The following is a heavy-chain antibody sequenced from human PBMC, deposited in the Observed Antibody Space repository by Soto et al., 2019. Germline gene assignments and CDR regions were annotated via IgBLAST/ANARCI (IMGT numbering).Heavy chain of an antibody. Sequence: GGSLRLSCAASGFTFSSYSMNWVRQAPGKGLEWVSSISSSSSYIYYADSVKGRFTISRGNAKNSLYLQMNSLRAEDTAVYYCARREYDFWSGYYPAGAFDIWGQGTMVTVSS. V-gene: IGHV3-21*01. J-gene: IGHJ3*02. D-gene: IGHD3-3*01. CDR3: ARREYDFWSGYYPAGAFDI. CDR2: ISSSSSYI. CDR1: GFTFSSYS.